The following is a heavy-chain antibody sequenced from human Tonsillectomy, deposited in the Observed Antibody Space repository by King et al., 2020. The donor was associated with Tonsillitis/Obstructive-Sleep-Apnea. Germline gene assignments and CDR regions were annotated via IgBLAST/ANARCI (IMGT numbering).Heavy chain of an antibody. CDR2: HYSGST. V-gene: IGHV4-59*01. Sequence: QLQESGPGLVKPSETLSLTCTVSGGSISSSYWSWVRQPPGRGLEWIGHYSGSTKYNPSLRSRVTISVDTSKNQLSLKLTSVTTADTAVYYCAREIANFGVATHWFDPWGQGTLVTVSS. J-gene: IGHJ5*02. D-gene: IGHD3-3*01. CDR3: AREIANFGVATHWFDP. CDR1: GGSISSSY.